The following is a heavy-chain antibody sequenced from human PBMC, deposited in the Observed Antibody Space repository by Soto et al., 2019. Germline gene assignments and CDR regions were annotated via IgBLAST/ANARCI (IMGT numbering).Heavy chain of an antibody. D-gene: IGHD5-18*01. CDR1: GYTFTSYG. J-gene: IGHJ6*02. CDR3: ARERGEYSYGLSYYYYGMDV. CDR2: ISAYNGNT. V-gene: IGHV1-18*01. Sequence: ASVKVSCKASGYTFTSYGISWVRQAPGQGLEWMGWISAYNGNTNYAQKLQGRVTMTTDTSTSTAYMELRSLRSDHTAVYYCARERGEYSYGLSYYYYGMDVWGQGTTVTVSS.